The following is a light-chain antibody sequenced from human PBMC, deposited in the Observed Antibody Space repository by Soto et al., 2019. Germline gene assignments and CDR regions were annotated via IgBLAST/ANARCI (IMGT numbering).Light chain of an antibody. V-gene: IGLV2-14*03. CDR3: SSYTTSSTRV. J-gene: IGLJ1*01. CDR1: SRDVGAYDY. CDR2: EVS. Sequence: QSALTQPASVSGSPGQSITLSCTGTSRDVGAYDYVSWYQQHPDKAPKLMIYEVSYRPSGVSNRFSGSKSVNTATLTISGLQAEDEADYYCSSYTTSSTRVFGTGTKLTVL.